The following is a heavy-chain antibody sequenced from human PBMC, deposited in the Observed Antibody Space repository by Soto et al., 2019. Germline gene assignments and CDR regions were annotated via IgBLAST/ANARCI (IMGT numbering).Heavy chain of an antibody. Sequence: QVQLQESGPGLVRPSGTVSLTCAVSGVSISSDNWWSWVRQPPGKALEQIGEIHHSGSTNYNPSLKSRITMSVDPSKDLFSLTLNSVTAADTAFYYCARDQGSHLGDWGQGTLVSVSS. CDR2: IHHSGST. D-gene: IGHD6-13*01. V-gene: IGHV4-4*02. CDR1: GVSISSDNW. CDR3: ARDQGSHLGD. J-gene: IGHJ4*02.